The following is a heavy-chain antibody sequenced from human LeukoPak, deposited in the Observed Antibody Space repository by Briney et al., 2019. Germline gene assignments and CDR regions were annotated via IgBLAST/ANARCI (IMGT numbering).Heavy chain of an antibody. CDR2: LSGSGGST. D-gene: IGHD6-19*01. CDR3: ITYTSGWY. Sequence: GGSLRLSCAASGFTFSTYAMSWVRQAPGKGLEWVSALSGSGGSTYYADSVKGRFTISRDNSKNTLYLQMNSLKSEDTAVYYCITYTSGWYWGQGTLVTVSS. V-gene: IGHV3-23*01. J-gene: IGHJ4*02. CDR1: GFTFSTYA.